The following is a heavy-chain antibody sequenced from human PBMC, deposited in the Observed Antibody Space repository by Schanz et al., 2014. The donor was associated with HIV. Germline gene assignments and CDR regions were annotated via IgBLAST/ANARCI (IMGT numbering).Heavy chain of an antibody. D-gene: IGHD6-13*01. V-gene: IGHV3-11*01. CDR1: GFIFSDYY. CDR3: ASRGGSSWYENWLDP. J-gene: IGHJ5*02. CDR2: ISSSGRTI. Sequence: QVQLVESGGGLVKPGGSLRLSCAVSGFIFSDYYMSWIRQAPGKGLEWVSYISSSGRTIYYSDSVKGRFTISRDNAKNSLYLQMNSLRVEDTAVYYCASRGGSSWYENWLDPWGQGTLVTVSS.